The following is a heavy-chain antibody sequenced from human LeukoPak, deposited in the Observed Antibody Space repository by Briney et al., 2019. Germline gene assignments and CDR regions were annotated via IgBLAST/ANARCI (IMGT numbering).Heavy chain of an antibody. CDR3: ASFDYGDPFDY. CDR2: ISYDGSNK. CDR1: GFTFSSYG. D-gene: IGHD4-17*01. Sequence: PGGSLRLSCAVSGFTFSSYGMHWVRQAPGKGLEWVAVISYDGSNKYYADSVKGRFTISRDNSKNTLYLQMNSLRAEDTAVYYCASFDYGDPFDYWGQGTLVTVSS. J-gene: IGHJ4*02. V-gene: IGHV3-30*03.